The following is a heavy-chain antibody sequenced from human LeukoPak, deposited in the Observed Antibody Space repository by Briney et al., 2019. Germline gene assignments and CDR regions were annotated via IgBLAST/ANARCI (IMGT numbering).Heavy chain of an antibody. CDR2: IYYSGST. CDR3: AREGVGDCSGGSCYIVYAFDI. Sequence: KASETLSLTCTVSGGSISSSSYYWGWIRQPPGKGLEWIGSIYYSGSTYYNPSLKSRVTISVDRSKNQFSLKLSSVTAADTAVYYCAREGVGDCSGGSCYIVYAFDIWGQGTMVTVSS. D-gene: IGHD2-15*01. V-gene: IGHV4-39*07. J-gene: IGHJ3*02. CDR1: GGSISSSSYY.